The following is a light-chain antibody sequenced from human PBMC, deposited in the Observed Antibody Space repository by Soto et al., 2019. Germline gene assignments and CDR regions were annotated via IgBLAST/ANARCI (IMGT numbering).Light chain of an antibody. CDR2: WAS. J-gene: IGKJ1*01. CDR1: QSVFLSFNNKNY. V-gene: IGKV4-1*01. Sequence: DIVMTQSPDSLAVSLGEGATISCKSSQSVFLSFNNKNYLACYQQKAGQPPKLLIYWASSRESGVSDRFSGSGSETDFTLTISSPQPEDVAVYYCQQYYGTPPTCGQGTKVEIK. CDR3: QQYYGTPPT.